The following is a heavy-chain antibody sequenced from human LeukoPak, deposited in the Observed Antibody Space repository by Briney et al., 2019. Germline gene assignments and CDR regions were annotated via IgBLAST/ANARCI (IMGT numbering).Heavy chain of an antibody. V-gene: IGHV1-69*05. Sequence: ASVKVSCKTSGGTFSTFPINWVRQAPGQGLEWMGGIIPIFGTANYAQKFQGRVTITTDESTSTAYMELSRLRSDDTAVYYCARDYYGSGSYSTDYWGQGTLVTVSS. CDR2: IIPIFGTA. CDR1: GGTFSTFP. CDR3: ARDYYGSGSYSTDY. J-gene: IGHJ4*02. D-gene: IGHD3-10*01.